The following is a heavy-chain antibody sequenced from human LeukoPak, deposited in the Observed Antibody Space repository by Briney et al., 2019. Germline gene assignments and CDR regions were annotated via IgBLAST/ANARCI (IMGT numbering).Heavy chain of an antibody. Sequence: PGGSLRLSCAASGFSFRNYGMHWVRQAPGKGLEWVTFIRYDGSDKYYADSVRGRFTISRDNSKNTLYLQMNTLRAEDTAVYYCAKDLVVAIRGYFDYWGQGTLVTVSS. CDR3: AKDLVVAIRGYFDY. V-gene: IGHV3-30*02. D-gene: IGHD3-22*01. CDR1: GFSFRNYG. CDR2: IRYDGSDK. J-gene: IGHJ4*02.